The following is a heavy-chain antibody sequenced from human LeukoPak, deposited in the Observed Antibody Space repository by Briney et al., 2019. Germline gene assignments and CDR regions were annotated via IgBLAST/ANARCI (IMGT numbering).Heavy chain of an antibody. Sequence: PGGSLRLSCAASGFTFSSYSMAWVRQAPGEGLEFVANIRQGGSGEEYVDSVKGRFTISRDNARNSLFLQMNSLRAEDTAVYYCARWRWRQSEFDFWGQGTLVTVSS. D-gene: IGHD5-24*01. CDR3: ARWRWRQSEFDF. V-gene: IGHV3-7*01. CDR1: GFTFSSYS. CDR2: IRQGGSGE. J-gene: IGHJ4*02.